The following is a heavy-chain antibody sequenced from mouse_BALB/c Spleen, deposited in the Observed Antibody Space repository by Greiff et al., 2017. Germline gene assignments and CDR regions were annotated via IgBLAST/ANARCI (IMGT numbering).Heavy chain of an antibody. CDR3: TREVYYGNYYYAMDY. V-gene: IGHV1-69*02. Sequence: QVQLQQPGAELVRPGASVKLSCKASGYTFTSYWINWVKQRPGQGLEWIGNIYPSDSYTNYNQKFKDKATLTVDKSSSTAYMQLSSPTSEDSAVYYCTREVYYGNYYYAMDYWGQGTSVTVSS. D-gene: IGHD2-1*01. CDR2: IYPSDSYT. CDR1: GYTFTSYW. J-gene: IGHJ4*01.